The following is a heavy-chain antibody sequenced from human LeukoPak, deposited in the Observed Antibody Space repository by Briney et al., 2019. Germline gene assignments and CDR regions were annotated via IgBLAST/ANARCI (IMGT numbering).Heavy chain of an antibody. J-gene: IGHJ4*02. Sequence: GGSLRLSCAASGFTFGTYSMNWVRQAPGKGLEWVSSISGSSSYIYYADSVKGRFTISRDNAKNSLYLQMNSLRAEDTAVYYCARGADGHCGGDCYWNDWGQGILVTVSS. CDR3: ARGADGHCGGDCYWND. CDR2: ISGSSSYI. V-gene: IGHV3-21*01. D-gene: IGHD2-21*02. CDR1: GFTFGTYS.